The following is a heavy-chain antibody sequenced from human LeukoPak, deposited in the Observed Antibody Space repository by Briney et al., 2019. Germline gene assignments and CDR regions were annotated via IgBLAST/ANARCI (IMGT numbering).Heavy chain of an antibody. CDR3: ARQIRIYGDSQKDWFDL. J-gene: IGHJ5*02. Sequence: GESLKISCKGSGYSFTSYWIGWVRQMPGKGLEWMGIIYPGDSDTRYSPSFQGQVTISADKSISTAYLQWSSLKASDTAMYYCARQIRIYGDSQKDWFDLWGQGTLVTVSS. D-gene: IGHD4-17*01. CDR1: GYSFTSYW. CDR2: IYPGDSDT. V-gene: IGHV5-51*01.